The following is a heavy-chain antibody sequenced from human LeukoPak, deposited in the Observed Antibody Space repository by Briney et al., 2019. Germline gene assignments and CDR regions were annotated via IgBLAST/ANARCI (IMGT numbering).Heavy chain of an antibody. V-gene: IGHV4-61*02. D-gene: IGHD6-13*01. J-gene: IGHJ4*02. CDR3: ARGSSSFVY. CDR1: GGPISSGSYY. CDR2: IYTSGST. Sequence: SQTLSLTCTVSGGPISSGSYYWSWIRQPAGKGLEWIGRIYTSGSTNYNPSLKSRVTISVDTSKNQFSLKLSSVTAADTAVYYCARGSSSFVYWGQGTLVTVSS.